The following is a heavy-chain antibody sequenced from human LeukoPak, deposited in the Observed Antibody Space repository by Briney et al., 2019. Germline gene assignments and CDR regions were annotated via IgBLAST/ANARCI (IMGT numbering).Heavy chain of an antibody. CDR1: GGSISSSSYY. J-gene: IGHJ5*02. CDR2: IYYSGST. CDR3: ARLQYCSGTSCYWFDP. D-gene: IGHD2-2*01. V-gene: IGHV4-61*05. Sequence: SETLSLTCTVSGGSISSSSYYWGWIRQPPGKGLEWIGYIYYSGSTNYNPSLKSRVTISVDTSKTQFSLKLSSVTAADTAVYYCARLQYCSGTSCYWFDPWGQGTLVTVSS.